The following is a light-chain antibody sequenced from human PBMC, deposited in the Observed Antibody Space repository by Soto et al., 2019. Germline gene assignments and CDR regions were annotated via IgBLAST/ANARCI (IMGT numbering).Light chain of an antibody. J-gene: IGKJ1*01. CDR1: QSLTSN. V-gene: IGKV3-15*01. CDR2: GAS. CDR3: QQYDKRPRT. Sequence: EIVMTQSPATLSVSPGERVTLSCRASQSLTSNLAWYQHKPGQSPRLLIYGASARATGIPARFSGSGSGAEYTLTISSLQSEDFAVYYCQQYDKRPRTFGQGTKV.